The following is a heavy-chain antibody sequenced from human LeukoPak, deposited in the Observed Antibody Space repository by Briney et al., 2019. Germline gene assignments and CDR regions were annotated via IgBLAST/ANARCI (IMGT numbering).Heavy chain of an antibody. CDR3: ASDLVTENKGFDI. V-gene: IGHV4-59*01. CDR2: ISYIRRT. Sequence: MPSETLSLTCAVSDHSFSSDYWTWIRQPPGKGLEWLGYISYIRRTNYNPSLKTRFTISIDTPKKQFSLKLSSVTAADRVVISCASDLVTENKGFDIWGQGTMVSVSS. D-gene: IGHD3-9*01. CDR1: DHSFSSDY. J-gene: IGHJ3*02.